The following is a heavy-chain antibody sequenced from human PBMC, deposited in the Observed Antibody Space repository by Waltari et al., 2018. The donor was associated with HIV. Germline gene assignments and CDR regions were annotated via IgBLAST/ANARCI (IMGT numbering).Heavy chain of an antibody. Sequence: QVQLVQSGAEVKKPGDQVKVSCKASGYAFATYDVNWVRQATGQGHEWMGCMSPNSGNTVYAQKFQGRVTMTRDTSISTVYMELSSLTSEDTAVYYCARGGSASMDVWGQGTTVTVSS. CDR1: GYAFATYD. V-gene: IGHV1-8*01. CDR3: ARGGSASMDV. J-gene: IGHJ6*02. CDR2: MSPNSGNT.